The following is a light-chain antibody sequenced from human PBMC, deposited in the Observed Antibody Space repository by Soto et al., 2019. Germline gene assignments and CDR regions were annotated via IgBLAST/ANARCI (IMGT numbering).Light chain of an antibody. Sequence: EILRAQSRATLSVSPAGRATVSCTASQSISSNLAWYQQKPGQAPRLLMFRTSSRATGFPARFSGSGSGTEFNLTISSLQSEDFGVYYCQQYNNWPRATFGGGTKVDIK. CDR2: RTS. CDR1: QSISSN. J-gene: IGKJ4*01. V-gene: IGKV3-15*01. CDR3: QQYNNWPRAT.